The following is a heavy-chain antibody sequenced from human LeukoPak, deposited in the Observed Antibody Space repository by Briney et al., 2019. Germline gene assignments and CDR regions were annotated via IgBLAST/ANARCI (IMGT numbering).Heavy chain of an antibody. CDR2: ISSSSSTI. Sequence: QAGGSLRLSCAASGFTFSSYSMNWVRQAPGKGLEWVSYISSSSSTIYYADSVKGRFTISRDNSKNTLYLQMNSVRSEDTALYYCAKPSGSGVDYWGQGTRVTVSS. CDR1: GFTFSSYS. J-gene: IGHJ4*01. CDR3: AKPSGSGVDY. V-gene: IGHV3-48*04. D-gene: IGHD1-26*01.